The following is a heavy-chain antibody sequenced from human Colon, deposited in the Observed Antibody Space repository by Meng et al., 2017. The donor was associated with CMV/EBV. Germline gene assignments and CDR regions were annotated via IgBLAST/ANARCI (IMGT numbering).Heavy chain of an antibody. Sequence: GGSLRLSCAAFGFSFSKYRMSWVRQAPGKGLEWVASISISSSYIYYADTVKGRFTISRDNAKNTSSLQMNSLRAEDTAIYYCARGGSRSYFFDNWGQGTLVTVSS. CDR3: ARGGSRSYFFDN. V-gene: IGHV3-21*01. D-gene: IGHD3-10*01. J-gene: IGHJ4*02. CDR2: ISISSSYI. CDR1: GFSFSKYR.